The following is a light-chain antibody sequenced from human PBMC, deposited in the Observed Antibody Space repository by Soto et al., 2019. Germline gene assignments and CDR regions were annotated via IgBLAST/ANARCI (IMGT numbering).Light chain of an antibody. CDR3: QQSDSTLT. V-gene: IGKV1-39*01. J-gene: IGKJ3*01. CDR1: QSLSTY. Sequence: DIQMTQSPSSLSASVGDRVTITCRASQSLSTYLNWYQQKPGKAPKLLIYAASSWQSGVPSRFSGSGSGTDFTLTISRMQPEEFAIYYCQQSDSTLTFGHGTKWDLK. CDR2: AAS.